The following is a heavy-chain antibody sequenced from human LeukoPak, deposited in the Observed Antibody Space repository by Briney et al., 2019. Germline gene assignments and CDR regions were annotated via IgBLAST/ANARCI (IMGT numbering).Heavy chain of an antibody. Sequence: LEWVSSISSSSYIYYPDSVNALFTISRDNAKNSLYLQMNSLRAADTAVYYCATNKGVYFDYWGQGTLVTVSS. D-gene: IGHD3-16*01. J-gene: IGHJ4*02. CDR3: ATNKGVYFDY. CDR2: ISSSSYI. V-gene: IGHV3-69-1*01.